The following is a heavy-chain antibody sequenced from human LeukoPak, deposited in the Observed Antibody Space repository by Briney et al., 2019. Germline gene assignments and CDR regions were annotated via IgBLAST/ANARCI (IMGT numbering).Heavy chain of an antibody. CDR3: ARELRLLRFDY. D-gene: IGHD2-15*01. Sequence: PSETLSLTCAVYGGSFSGYYWSWIRQPPGKGLEWIGEINHSGSTNYNPSLKSRVTISVDTSKNQFSLKLSSVTAADTAVYYCARELRLLRFDYWGQGTLVTVSS. J-gene: IGHJ4*02. CDR1: GGSFSGYY. CDR2: INHSGST. V-gene: IGHV4-34*01.